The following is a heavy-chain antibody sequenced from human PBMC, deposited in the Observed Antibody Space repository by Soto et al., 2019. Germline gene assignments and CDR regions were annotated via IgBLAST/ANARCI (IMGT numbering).Heavy chain of an antibody. Sequence: QVQLQESGPGLVKPSQTLSLTCTVSGGSISSGGYYWSWIRQHPGKGLEWIGYIYYSGSTYYNPSLKSRVTISVDTSKNQFSLKLSSVTGADTAVYYCARDKEATPFGFDPWGQGTLVTVSS. J-gene: IGHJ5*02. CDR1: GGSISSGGYY. CDR3: ARDKEATPFGFDP. CDR2: IYYSGST. V-gene: IGHV4-31*03. D-gene: IGHD5-12*01.